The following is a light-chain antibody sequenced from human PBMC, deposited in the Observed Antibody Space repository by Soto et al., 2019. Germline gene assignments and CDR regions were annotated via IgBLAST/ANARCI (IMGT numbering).Light chain of an antibody. Sequence: QSVLTQPASVSGSPGQSITISCTGSGSDIGAYNYVSWYQQHPGKAPKLLIHGVTRRPSGVSSRFSASKSAYTASLTISGLQAEDEANYYCGSFTTSYFYVFGPGTKVTV. CDR3: GSFTTSYFYV. CDR1: GSDIGAYNY. V-gene: IGLV2-14*01. J-gene: IGLJ1*01. CDR2: GVT.